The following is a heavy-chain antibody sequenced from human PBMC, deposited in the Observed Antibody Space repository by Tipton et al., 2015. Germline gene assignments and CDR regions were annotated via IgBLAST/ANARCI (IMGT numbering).Heavy chain of an antibody. V-gene: IGHV4-39*01. CDR1: GGSISSSRYY. Sequence: TLSLTCTVSGGSISSSRYYWGWIRQPPGKGLEWIASIYYSGSTYYNPSLKSRVTISVVTSKNQFSLKLKVSSVTAADTAVYYCARTLSCSGESCYYYVMDVGGQGTAATVSS. CDR3: ARTLSCSGESCYYYVMDV. J-gene: IGHJ6*02. D-gene: IGHD2-15*01. CDR2: IYYSGST.